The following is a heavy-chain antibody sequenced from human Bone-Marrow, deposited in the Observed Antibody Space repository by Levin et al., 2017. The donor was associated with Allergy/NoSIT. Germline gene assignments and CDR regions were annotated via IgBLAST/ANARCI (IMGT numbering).Heavy chain of an antibody. D-gene: IGHD6-19*01. Sequence: GGSLRLSCTASGFTFSGYYMSWIRQAPGRGLEWISYISNRGFTTNYAASVKGRFTISRDNAKNSLYLQMNSLEAEDTAVYYCARSSETVAGNDAYFGPWGQGTLVTVSP. CDR2: ISNRGFTT. CDR1: GFTFSGYY. J-gene: IGHJ5*02. CDR3: ARSSETVAGNDAYFGP. V-gene: IGHV3-11*01.